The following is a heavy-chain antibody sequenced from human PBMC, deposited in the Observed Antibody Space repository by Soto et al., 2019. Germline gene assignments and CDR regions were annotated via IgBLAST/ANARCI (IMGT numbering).Heavy chain of an antibody. CDR1: GYTFTGYY. J-gene: IGHJ4*02. CDR2: INPNSGGT. CDR3: ARWQDSVSWPTGVDY. D-gene: IGHD6-13*01. V-gene: IGHV1-2*04. Sequence: ASVKVSCKASGYTFTGYYMHWVRQAPGQGLEWMGWINPNSGGTNYAQKVQGWVTMTRDTSISTAYMELSRLRSDDTAVYYCARWQDSVSWPTGVDYWGQGTLVTVPS.